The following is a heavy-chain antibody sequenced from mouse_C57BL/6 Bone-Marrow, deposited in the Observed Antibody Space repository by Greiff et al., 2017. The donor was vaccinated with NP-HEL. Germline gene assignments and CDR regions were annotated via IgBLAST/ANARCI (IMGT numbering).Heavy chain of an antibody. V-gene: IGHV1-18*01. CDR1: GYTFTDYN. D-gene: IGHD1-1*01. CDR2: INPNNGGT. CDR3: ARSHTTVVADWYFDV. Sequence: EVQLQQSGPELVKPGASVKIPCKASGYTFTDYNMDWVKQSHGKSLEWIGDINPNNGGTIYNQKFKGKATLTVDKSSSTAYMELRSLTSEDTAVYYCARSHTTVVADWYFDVWGTGTTVTVSS. J-gene: IGHJ1*03.